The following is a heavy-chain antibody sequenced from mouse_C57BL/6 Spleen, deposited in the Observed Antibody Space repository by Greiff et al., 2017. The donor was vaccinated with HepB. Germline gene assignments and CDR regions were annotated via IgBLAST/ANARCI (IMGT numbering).Heavy chain of an antibody. CDR2: IYPGDGDT. V-gene: IGHV1-80*01. D-gene: IGHD1-1*01. J-gene: IGHJ1*03. CDR3: ARHYGSSRYFDV. Sequence: QVQLKQSGAELVKPGASVKISCKASGYAFSSYWMNWVKQRPGKGLEWIGQIYPGDGDTNYNGKLKGKATLTADKSSSTAYMQLSSLTSEDSAVYFLARHYGSSRYFDVWGTGTTVTVSS. CDR1: GYAFSSYW.